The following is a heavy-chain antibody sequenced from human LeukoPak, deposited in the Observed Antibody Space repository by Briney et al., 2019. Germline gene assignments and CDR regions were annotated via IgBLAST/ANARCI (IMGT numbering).Heavy chain of an antibody. CDR2: ISSSSSYI. D-gene: IGHD3-22*01. V-gene: IGHV3-21*01. Sequence: PGGSLRLSCAASGFTFSSYSMNWVRQAPGKGLEWVSSISSSSSYIYYADSVKGRFTISRDNSKNTLYLQMNSLRAEDTAVYYCAKDGGFYYYDSSGYTENYYMDVWGKGTTVTISS. J-gene: IGHJ6*03. CDR3: AKDGGFYYYDSSGYTENYYMDV. CDR1: GFTFSSYS.